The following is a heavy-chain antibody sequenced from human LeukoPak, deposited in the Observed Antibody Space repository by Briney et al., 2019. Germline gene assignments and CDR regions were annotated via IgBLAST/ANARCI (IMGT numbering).Heavy chain of an antibody. CDR3: ARVGYTTSPYYYYYMDV. Sequence: PGGSLRLSCAASGFTFSTSSMNWVRQAPGKGLEWVSSISGSGSYIYYADSVKGRFTISRDNAKTSLYLQMNTLRAEDTAVYYCARVGYTTSPYYYYYMDVWGKGTTVTVSS. CDR2: ISGSGSYI. CDR1: GFTFSTSS. J-gene: IGHJ6*03. V-gene: IGHV3-21*01. D-gene: IGHD2-2*01.